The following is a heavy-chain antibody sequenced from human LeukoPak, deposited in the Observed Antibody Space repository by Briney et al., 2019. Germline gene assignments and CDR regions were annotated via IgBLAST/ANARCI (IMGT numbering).Heavy chain of an antibody. J-gene: IGHJ4*02. Sequence: SGGSLRLSCAASGFTFSSYSINWVREAPRKGLEWVSYISSSSSTIYYAHSVKGRFTLSRDNAKNSLYLQMNRLRAENTPVYYFASRLSSGWYLENYWGQGTLVTVSS. D-gene: IGHD6-19*01. CDR1: GFTFSSYS. V-gene: IGHV3-48*01. CDR2: ISSSSSTI. CDR3: ASRLSSGWYLENY.